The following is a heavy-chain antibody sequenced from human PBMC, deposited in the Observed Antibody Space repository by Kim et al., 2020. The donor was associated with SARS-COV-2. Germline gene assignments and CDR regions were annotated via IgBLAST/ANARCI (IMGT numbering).Heavy chain of an antibody. V-gene: IGHV1-46*01. CDR1: GYSFTNYY. J-gene: IGHJ5*02. Sequence: ASVKVSCKASGYSFTNYYLHWVRQAPGQGLKWMGVINPSAGTSVSAQQFQGRVIMTRDTSTSTVYMELRTLRSDDTAVYFCPRETKPSIGVTARKNWFDPWGQGTLVTVSS. CDR2: INPSAGTS. D-gene: IGHD6-19*01. CDR3: PRETKPSIGVTARKNWFDP.